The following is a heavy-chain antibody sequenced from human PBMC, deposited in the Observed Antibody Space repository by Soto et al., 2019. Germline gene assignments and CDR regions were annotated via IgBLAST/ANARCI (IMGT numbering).Heavy chain of an antibody. V-gene: IGHV3-23*01. CDR3: AYGNGVTAFDI. CDR2: ISGSGGST. J-gene: IGHJ3*02. Sequence: GGSLRVSWAASGCTFSNYARSWVRQAPGKGLEWVSAISGSGGSTYYADSVKGRFTISRDNSKNTLYLQMNSLRAEDTAVYYCAYGNGVTAFDIWGQGTMVTVSS. CDR1: GCTFSNYA. D-gene: IGHD1-1*01.